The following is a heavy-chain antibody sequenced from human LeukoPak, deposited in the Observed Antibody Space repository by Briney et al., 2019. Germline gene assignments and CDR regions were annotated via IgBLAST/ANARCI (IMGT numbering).Heavy chain of an antibody. Sequence: PSETLSLTCTVSGGSISSGGYYWSWIRQPPGKGLEWIGYIYHSGSTYYNPSLKSRVTISVDRSKNQFSLKLSSVTAADTAVYYCARTITMNGSPAFDIWGQGTMVTVSS. CDR2: IYHSGST. J-gene: IGHJ3*02. CDR1: GGSISSGGYY. V-gene: IGHV4-30-2*01. D-gene: IGHD3-22*01. CDR3: ARTITMNGSPAFDI.